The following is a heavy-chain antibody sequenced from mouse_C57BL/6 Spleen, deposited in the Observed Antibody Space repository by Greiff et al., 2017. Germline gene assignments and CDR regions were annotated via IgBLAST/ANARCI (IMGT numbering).Heavy chain of an antibody. CDR3: ARAYDGYSTWFAY. J-gene: IGHJ3*01. D-gene: IGHD2-3*01. CDR2: INYDGSST. CDR1: GFTFSDYY. V-gene: IGHV5-16*01. Sequence: EVQLVESEGGLVQPGSSMKLSCTASGFTFSDYYMAWVRQVPEKGLEWVANINYDGSSTYYLDSLKSRFIISRDNAKNILYLQMSSLKSEDTATYYCARAYDGYSTWFAYWGQGTLVTVSA.